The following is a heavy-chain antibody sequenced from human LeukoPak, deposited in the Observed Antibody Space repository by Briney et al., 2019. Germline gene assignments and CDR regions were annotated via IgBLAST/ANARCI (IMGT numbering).Heavy chain of an antibody. CDR3: TRERYSSSLGFDP. D-gene: IGHD6-13*01. V-gene: IGHV1-2*02. Sequence: ASVKVSCKASGYTFTGYYMHWVRQAPGQGLEWMGWINPNSGGTNYAQKFQGRVTMTRDTSISTAYMELSRLRSDDTAVYYCTRERYSSSLGFDPWGQGNLVTVSS. CDR1: GYTFTGYY. J-gene: IGHJ5*02. CDR2: INPNSGGT.